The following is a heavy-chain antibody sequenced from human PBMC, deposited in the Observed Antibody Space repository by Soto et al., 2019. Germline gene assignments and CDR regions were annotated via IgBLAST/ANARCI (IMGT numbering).Heavy chain of an antibody. D-gene: IGHD6-25*01. V-gene: IGHV3-23*01. CDR1: GFTFMNYA. CDR2: ITGSGGDT. Sequence: DVQLLESGGNLVQRGGSLRLSCTGSGFTFMNYAMSWVRLAPGTGLEWVSAITGSGGDTFHADSAKGRFTISRDNSKNTLYLQINSLRAEDMAVYYCAKGSASGSPYYFDFWGQGTLVTVSS. J-gene: IGHJ4*02. CDR3: AKGSASGSPYYFDF.